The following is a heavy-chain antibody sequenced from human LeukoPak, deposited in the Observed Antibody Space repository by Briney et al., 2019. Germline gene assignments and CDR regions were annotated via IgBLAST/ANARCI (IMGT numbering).Heavy chain of an antibody. V-gene: IGHV4-59*01. J-gene: IGHJ4*02. Sequence: PSETLSLTCTVSGGSISSYYWSWLRQPPGKGLEGIGYIYYSGSTNYNPSLKSRVTISVDTSKNQFSLKLSSVTAADTAVYYCARVDDSSGYYTSSPFDYWGQGTLVTVSS. D-gene: IGHD3-22*01. CDR3: ARVDDSSGYYTSSPFDY. CDR2: IYYSGST. CDR1: GGSISSYY.